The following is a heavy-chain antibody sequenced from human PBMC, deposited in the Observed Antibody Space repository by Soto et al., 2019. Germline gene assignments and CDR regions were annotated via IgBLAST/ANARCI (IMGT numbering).Heavy chain of an antibody. V-gene: IGHV4-59*01. J-gene: IGHJ6*02. D-gene: IGHD3-10*01. CDR1: GGSMSSYY. CDR2: IYYSGST. Sequence: SETLSLTCTVSGGSMSSYYWSWIRQPPGKGLEWIGYIYYSGSTIYNPSLKSRVTISVDTSKNQFSLKLSSVTAADTAVYYCARAHLTMVRGVIISVPPWAYYYGMDVWGQGTTVTVSS. CDR3: ARAHLTMVRGVIISVPPWAYYYGMDV.